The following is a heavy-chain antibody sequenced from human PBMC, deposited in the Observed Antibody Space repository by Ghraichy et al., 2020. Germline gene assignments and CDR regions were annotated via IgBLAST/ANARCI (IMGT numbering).Heavy chain of an antibody. V-gene: IGHV4-61*01. D-gene: IGHD4-23*01. CDR3: ATEKTTVVTGGYYYGLDV. CDR1: GASVSSGSYY. CDR2: IYYSGST. J-gene: IGHJ6*02. Sequence: SETLSLTCTVSGASVSSGSYYWSWIRQPPGKGLEWIGYIYYSGSTIYNPSLTSRVTISVDTSKNQFSLKLSSVIAADTAVYYCATEKTTVVTGGYYYGLDVWGQGTTATVSS.